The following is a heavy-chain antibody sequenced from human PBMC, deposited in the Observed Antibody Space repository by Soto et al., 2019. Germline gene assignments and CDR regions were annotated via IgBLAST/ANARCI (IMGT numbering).Heavy chain of an antibody. CDR3: ARVRITIFGVATPPAMDA. J-gene: IGHJ6*04. V-gene: IGHV1-46*03. CDR1: GYTFTSYY. Sequence: GASVKVSCKASGYTFTSYYMHWVRQAPGQGLEWMGIINPSGGSTSYAQKFQGRVTMTRDTSTSTVYMELSSLRSEDTAVYYCARVRITIFGVATPPAMDARRNGPPVTVSP. CDR2: INPSGGST. D-gene: IGHD3-3*01.